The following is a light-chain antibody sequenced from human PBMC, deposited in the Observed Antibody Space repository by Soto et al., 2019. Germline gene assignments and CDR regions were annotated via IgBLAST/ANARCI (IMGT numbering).Light chain of an antibody. V-gene: IGLV2-14*01. CDR1: SSDVGGYNY. J-gene: IGLJ1*01. Sequence: QSVLTQPASVSGSPGQSITISCTGTSSDVGGYNYVSWYQQHPGKAPKLMIYEVSNRPSGVSNRFSGSKSGNTASLTISGLLAEDEADHYCSSYTSSSTLVFGTGTKLTVL. CDR3: SSYTSSSTLV. CDR2: EVS.